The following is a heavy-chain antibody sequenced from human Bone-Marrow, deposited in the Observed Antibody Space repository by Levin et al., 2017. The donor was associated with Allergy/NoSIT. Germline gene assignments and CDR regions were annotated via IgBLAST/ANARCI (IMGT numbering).Heavy chain of an antibody. D-gene: IGHD6-13*01. CDR2: INHSGST. J-gene: IGHJ6*03. Sequence: GSLRLSCAVYGGSFSGYYWSWIRQPPGKGLEWIGEINHSGSTNYNPSLKSRVTISVDTSKNQFSLKLSSVTAADTAVYYCARGRGSSRITYYYYYMDVWGKGTTVTVSS. V-gene: IGHV4-34*01. CDR3: ARGRGSSRITYYYYYMDV. CDR1: GGSFSGYY.